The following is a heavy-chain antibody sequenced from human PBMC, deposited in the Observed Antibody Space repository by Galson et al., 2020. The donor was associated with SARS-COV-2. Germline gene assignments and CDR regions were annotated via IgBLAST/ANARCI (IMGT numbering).Heavy chain of an antibody. Sequence: ETSETLSLTCTVPGGPTSSGPYYWIWIRQHPGRGLQWTGYIYYGRSPSYNPSLKSRVTILLDTSKNQFSLTLSPVTATDTAVYYCAEFKYGVYAGDGIGCDPWGQGTLVTVCS. CDR3: AEFKYGVYAGDGIGCDP. J-gene: IGHJ5*02. V-gene: IGHV4-31*03. CDR1: GGPTSSGPYY. D-gene: IGHD4-17*01. CDR2: IYYGRSP.